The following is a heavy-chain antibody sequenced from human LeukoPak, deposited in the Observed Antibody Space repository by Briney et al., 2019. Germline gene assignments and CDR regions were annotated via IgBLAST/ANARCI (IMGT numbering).Heavy chain of an antibody. Sequence: GGSLRLSCAASGFAFSSYAMHWVRQAPGKGLEWVAVISYDGSSKYYADSVKGRFTISRDNSKDTLYLQMNSLRAEDTAVYYCARVFEQWLSLYYMDVWGKGTTVTVSS. J-gene: IGHJ6*03. CDR2: ISYDGSSK. CDR1: GFAFSSYA. CDR3: ARVFEQWLSLYYMDV. V-gene: IGHV3-30*04. D-gene: IGHD6-19*01.